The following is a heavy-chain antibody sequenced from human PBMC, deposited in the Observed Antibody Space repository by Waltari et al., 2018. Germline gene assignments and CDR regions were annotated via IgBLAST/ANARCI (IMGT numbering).Heavy chain of an antibody. J-gene: IGHJ4*02. D-gene: IGHD2-15*01. Sequence: EVQLVESGGGSVASGGSLSLSCAASEFSFSLYWMHWVRQGPGKGLMWVAHSSEDGDTIDYADSVKGRFTISRDNAKNTLYLQMNRLRADDTAIYYCTGLPRWSGYDYWGQGTLVTVSS. V-gene: IGHV3-74*01. CDR1: EFSFSLYW. CDR2: SSEDGDTI. CDR3: TGLPRWSGYDY.